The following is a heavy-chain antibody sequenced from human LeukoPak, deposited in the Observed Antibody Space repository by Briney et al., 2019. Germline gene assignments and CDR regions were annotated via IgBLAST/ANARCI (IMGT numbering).Heavy chain of an antibody. J-gene: IGHJ3*02. CDR1: GFTFSSYS. CDR2: ISSSSSYI. D-gene: IGHD3/OR15-3a*01. V-gene: IGHV3-21*01. Sequence: GGSLRLSCAASGFTFSSYSMNWVRQAPGKGLEWVSSISSSSSYIYYADSVKGRFTISRDNAKNSLYLQMNSLRAEDTAVYYCARVEGLSAVAFDIWGQGTMVTVSS. CDR3: ARVEGLSAVAFDI.